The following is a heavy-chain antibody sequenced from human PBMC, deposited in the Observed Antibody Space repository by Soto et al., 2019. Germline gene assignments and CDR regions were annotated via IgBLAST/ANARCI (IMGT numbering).Heavy chain of an antibody. CDR3: VRRVASGHRSWFDP. J-gene: IGHJ5*02. V-gene: IGHV1-8*02. Sequence: QVELVQSGAEVKKPGASVKVSCQASEDTFTHYDINWVRQATGQGIEWMGWMNPNTGNIDYAHKFQGRLTMTRDTSTRTVYMELSSLRSDDTAVYYCVRRVASGHRSWFDPWGQGTLVTVSS. CDR1: EDTFTHYD. D-gene: IGHD2-21*01. CDR2: MNPNTGNI.